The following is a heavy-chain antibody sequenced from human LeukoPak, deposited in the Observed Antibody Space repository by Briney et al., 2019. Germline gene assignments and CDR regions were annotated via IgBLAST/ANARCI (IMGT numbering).Heavy chain of an antibody. CDR3: VSPVFINF. D-gene: IGHD1-14*01. Sequence: GGSLRLCCSASGFPFSTLGMHWVRQAPGKGLEHVSTIGSDGDGTYYADSVKDRFIISRDNSKNAVYLQMSSLRPEDTAVYYCVSPVFINFWGQGTLVTVSS. V-gene: IGHV3-64D*06. CDR2: IGSDGDGT. J-gene: IGHJ4*01. CDR1: GFPFSTLG.